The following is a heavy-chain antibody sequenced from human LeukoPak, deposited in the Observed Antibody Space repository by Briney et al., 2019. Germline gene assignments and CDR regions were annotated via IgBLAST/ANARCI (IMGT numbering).Heavy chain of an antibody. V-gene: IGHV4-4*07. CDR1: GGSISGYF. D-gene: IGHD3-10*01. J-gene: IGHJ4*02. CDR3: ARRGSASYYYDY. CDR2: IYSSGTT. Sequence: SETLSLTCTVSGGSISGYFWNWIRQPAGKRLEWIGRIYSSGTTNYHPSLRSRVTMSVDTSKNQFSPKLSSVTAADTAVYYCARRGSASYYYDYWGQGTLVTVSS.